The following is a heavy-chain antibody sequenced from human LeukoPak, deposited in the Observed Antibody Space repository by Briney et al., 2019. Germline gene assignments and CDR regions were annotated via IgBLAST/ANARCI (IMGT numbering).Heavy chain of an antibody. CDR3: VRRAPGFSSGWLDY. CDR1: GFTFSTYA. V-gene: IGHV3-64*01. Sequence: GGSLRLSCAASGFTFSTYAMHWVRQAPGKGLEYVSAISSSGGSTFYANSVKGRFTISRDNLKNTLYLQMGSLRAEDMALYYCVRRAPGFSSGWLDYWGQGTLVTVSS. CDR2: ISSSGGST. D-gene: IGHD6-19*01. J-gene: IGHJ4*02.